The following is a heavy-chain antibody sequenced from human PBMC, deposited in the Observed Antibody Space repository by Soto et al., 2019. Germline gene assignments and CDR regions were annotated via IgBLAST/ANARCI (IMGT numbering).Heavy chain of an antibody. J-gene: IGHJ4*02. V-gene: IGHV3-23*01. CDR3: AKNYYFDS. Sequence: EVQLLESGGGLIQPGGSLRLSCATSGFIFSSYAMSWARQAPGKGLEWVSSINTDGSTYYTDSVKGRFTISRDNSRNTLYLQMHNLRAEDPAIYYCAKNYYFDSWGQGTLVTVSS. CDR1: GFIFSSYA. CDR2: INTDGST.